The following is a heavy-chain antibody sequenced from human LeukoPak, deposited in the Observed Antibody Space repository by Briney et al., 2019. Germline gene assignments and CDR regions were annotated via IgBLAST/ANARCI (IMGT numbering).Heavy chain of an antibody. V-gene: IGHV3-72*01. CDR1: GFTFSDHY. CDR3: VALLRGIGY. CDR2: SRNEGHSYST. Sequence: GGSLRLSCAVSGFTFSDHYMDWVRQAPGKGLEWIGRSRNEGHSYSTDFPASVRGRASLSRDHSRNSLYLQINSLRTDDTAVYYCVALLRGIGYWGQGTLGSVSS. D-gene: IGHD3-10*01. J-gene: IGHJ4*02.